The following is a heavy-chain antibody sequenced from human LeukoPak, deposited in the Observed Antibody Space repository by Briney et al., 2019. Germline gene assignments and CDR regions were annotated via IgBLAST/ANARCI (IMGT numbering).Heavy chain of an antibody. CDR3: AKTYSSSWYLDC. CDR2: IRDDGSNK. Sequence: GGSLRLSCAASGFTFSSYGMHWVRQAPGKGLEWEAFIRDDGSNKLYANSVKGRFTISRDNSKNTLYLQMNSLRAEDTAVYYCAKTYSSSWYLDCWGQGTLVTVSS. J-gene: IGHJ4*02. V-gene: IGHV3-30*02. CDR1: GFTFSSYG. D-gene: IGHD6-13*01.